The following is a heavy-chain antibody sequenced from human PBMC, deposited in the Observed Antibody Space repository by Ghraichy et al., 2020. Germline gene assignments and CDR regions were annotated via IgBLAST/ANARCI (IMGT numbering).Heavy chain of an antibody. V-gene: IGHV3-66*01. CDR2: IYSGGNT. D-gene: IGHD6-13*01. Sequence: GGSLRLSCAASGFTVSSKYMSWVRQAPGKGLEWVSVIYSGGNTYYADSVKGRFTISRDDSSNTLYLRMNSLRAEDTAVYYCARGSSSWYYFDYWGQGTLVTVSS. CDR1: GFTVSSKY. J-gene: IGHJ4*02. CDR3: ARGSSSWYYFDY.